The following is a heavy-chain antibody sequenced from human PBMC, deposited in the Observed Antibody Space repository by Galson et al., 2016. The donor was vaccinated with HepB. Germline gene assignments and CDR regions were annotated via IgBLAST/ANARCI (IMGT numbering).Heavy chain of an antibody. J-gene: IGHJ6*03. CDR2: ISGSCYT. CDR3: ASDTLVVSRGVIFYMDV. Sequence: SLRLSCAASGFPFSSYSMNWVRQAPGKGLEWVSSISGSCYTNYADSVKGRFTISRDNAKNSVYLQINSLRAEDTAVYYCASDTLVVSRGVIFYMDVWGKGTTVTVAS. V-gene: IGHV3-21*01. CDR1: GFPFSSYS. D-gene: IGHD3-10*01.